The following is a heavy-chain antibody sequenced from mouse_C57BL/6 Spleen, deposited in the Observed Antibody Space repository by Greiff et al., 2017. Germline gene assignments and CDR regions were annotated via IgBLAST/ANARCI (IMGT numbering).Heavy chain of an antibody. J-gene: IGHJ1*03. D-gene: IGHD2-4*01. V-gene: IGHV1-82*01. CDR1: GYAFSSSW. CDR2: IYPGDGDT. Sequence: VQLQQSGPELAKPGASVKISCKASGYAFSSSWMNWVKQRPGKGLEWIGRIYPGDGDTNYNGKFKGKATLTADKSSSTAYMQLSSLTSEDSAVYFCARSRDYDSTYWYFDVWGTGTTVTVSS. CDR3: ARSRDYDSTYWYFDV.